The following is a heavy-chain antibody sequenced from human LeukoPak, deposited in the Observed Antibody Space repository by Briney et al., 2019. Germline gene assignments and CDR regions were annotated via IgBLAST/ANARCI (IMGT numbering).Heavy chain of an antibody. D-gene: IGHD3-22*01. Sequence: PGESLKISCKGSGYSFTSYWIGWVRQMPGKGLEWMGIIYPGDSETRYSPSFQGQVTISADKSISTAYLQWSSLKASDTAMYYCARIPVYYDSSGYYYEAGYYYYGMDVWGQGTTVTVSS. J-gene: IGHJ6*02. CDR1: GYSFTSYW. CDR3: ARIPVYYDSSGYYYEAGYYYYGMDV. CDR2: IYPGDSET. V-gene: IGHV5-51*01.